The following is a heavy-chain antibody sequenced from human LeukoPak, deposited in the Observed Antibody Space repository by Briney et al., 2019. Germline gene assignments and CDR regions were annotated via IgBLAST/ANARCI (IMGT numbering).Heavy chain of an antibody. V-gene: IGHV4-59*08. Sequence: PSETLSLTCTVTGGSISSYYWSWIRQPPGKGLEWIGYIYYSGSTNYNPSLKSHVTISVDTSKNQFSLKLSSVTAADTAVYYCARTSSSGHYGYFQHWGQGTLVTVSS. CDR3: ARTSSSGHYGYFQH. D-gene: IGHD3-22*01. CDR2: IYYSGST. J-gene: IGHJ1*01. CDR1: GGSISSYY.